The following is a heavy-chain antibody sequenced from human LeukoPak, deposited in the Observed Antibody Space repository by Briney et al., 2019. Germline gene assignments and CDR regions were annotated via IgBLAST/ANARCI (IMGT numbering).Heavy chain of an antibody. J-gene: IGHJ3*02. CDR2: ISSSSSYI. Sequence: GGSLRLSCAASGFTFDDYAMHWVRQAPGKGLEWVSSISSSSSYIYYADSVKGRFTISRDNAKNSLYLQMDSLRAEDTAVYYCSSTPPPYAFDIWGQGTMVTVSS. CDR1: GFTFDDYA. V-gene: IGHV3-21*01. CDR3: SSTPPPYAFDI. D-gene: IGHD6-19*01.